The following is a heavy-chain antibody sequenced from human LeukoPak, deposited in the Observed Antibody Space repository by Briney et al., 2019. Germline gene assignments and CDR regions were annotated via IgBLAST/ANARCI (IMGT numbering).Heavy chain of an antibody. CDR3: ARSAGSAFFDY. V-gene: IGHV1-2*04. CDR2: ICSDSGDT. CDR1: GYTFTGFY. D-gene: IGHD2-15*01. Sequence: ASVKVSCKASGYTFTGFYIHWVRQAPGQGLEWMGWICSDSGDTNYAQKFQGWVTMTRDTSISTAYMELSRLTSDDTAVYYCARSAGSAFFDYWGQGTLVTVSS. J-gene: IGHJ4*02.